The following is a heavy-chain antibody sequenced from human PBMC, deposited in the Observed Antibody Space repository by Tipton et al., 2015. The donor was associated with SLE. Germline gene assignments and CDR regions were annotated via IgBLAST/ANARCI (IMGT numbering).Heavy chain of an antibody. CDR3: ASHSPYNFWSGYFGY. J-gene: IGHJ4*02. Sequence: SLRLSCAASGFTFSDYWMTWVRQAPGKGLEWVANIKEDGSETYYVDSVKGRFTISRDNAKSSLYLQVNSLRAEDTAVYYCASHSPYNFWSGYFGYWGQGTLVNSSS. D-gene: IGHD3-3*01. V-gene: IGHV3-7*01. CDR1: GFTFSDYW. CDR2: IKEDGSET.